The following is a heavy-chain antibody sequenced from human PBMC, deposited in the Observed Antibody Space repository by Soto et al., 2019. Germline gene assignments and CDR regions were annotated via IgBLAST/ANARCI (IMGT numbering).Heavy chain of an antibody. D-gene: IGHD4-17*01. CDR3: ARDDYGEDAFDI. Sequence: QVQLQESGPGLVKPSETLSLTCTVSGGSVSSGSYYWSWIRQPPGKGLEWIGYIYYSGSTNYNPSLKSRVTISVDTSKNQFSLKLSSVTAADTAVYYCARDDYGEDAFDIWGQGTMVTVSS. CDR1: GGSVSSGSYY. J-gene: IGHJ3*02. CDR2: IYYSGST. V-gene: IGHV4-61*01.